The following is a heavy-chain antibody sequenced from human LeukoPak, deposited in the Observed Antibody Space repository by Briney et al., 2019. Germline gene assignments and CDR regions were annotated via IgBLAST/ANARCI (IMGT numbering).Heavy chain of an antibody. J-gene: IGHJ4*02. Sequence: PGGSLRLSCAASGFAFSVYSMNWVRQAPGKGLEWVSSISPTSTYTHYADSVRGRFTISRDNAKNSLYLQMNSLRAEDTAVYYCARAPGGFDYILSDWGQGTLVTVSS. CDR2: ISPTSTYT. CDR1: GFAFSVYS. V-gene: IGHV3-21*01. D-gene: IGHD5-12*01. CDR3: ARAPGGFDYILSD.